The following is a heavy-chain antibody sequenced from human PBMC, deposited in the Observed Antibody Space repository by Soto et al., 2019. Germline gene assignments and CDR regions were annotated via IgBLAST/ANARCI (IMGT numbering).Heavy chain of an antibody. CDR3: TRGKWFPRGYGMDV. CDR2: IYLGGSA. CDR1: GDSVTSDY. Sequence: QVQLQESGPGLVKPSETLSLTCTVSGDSVTSDYWSWIRQPPGKRLEYIGFIYLGGSANYNPSLERRFTISPDKSKNQLSLRLTSVTAADTAVYYCTRGKWFPRGYGMDVWGRGTTVTVS. D-gene: IGHD3-22*01. J-gene: IGHJ6*02. V-gene: IGHV4-59*02.